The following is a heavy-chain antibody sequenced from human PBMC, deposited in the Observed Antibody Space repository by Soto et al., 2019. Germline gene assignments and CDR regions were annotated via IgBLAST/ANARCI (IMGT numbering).Heavy chain of an antibody. CDR1: GFTFSSYA. D-gene: IGHD2-15*01. J-gene: IGHJ1*01. Sequence: GGSLRLSCAASGFTFSSYAMHWVRQAPGKGLEWVAVISYDGSNKYYADSVKGRFTISRDNSKNTLYLQMNSLRAEDTAVYYCARVNIVVVVAATPYFQHWGQGTLVTVSS. CDR3: ARVNIVVVVAATPYFQH. CDR2: ISYDGSNK. V-gene: IGHV3-30-3*01.